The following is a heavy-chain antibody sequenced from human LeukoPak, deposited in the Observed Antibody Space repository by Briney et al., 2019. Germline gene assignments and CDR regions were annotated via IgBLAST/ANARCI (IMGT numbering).Heavy chain of an antibody. Sequence: GGSLRLSCAASGFTFSSYAMHWVRQAPGKGLEWVAVISYDGSNKYYADSVKGRFTISRDNSKNTLYLQMNSLRAEDTAVYYCARTAPDYTYYYYYGMDVWGQGTTVTVSS. V-gene: IGHV3-30-3*01. D-gene: IGHD4-11*01. CDR3: ARTAPDYTYYYYYGMDV. CDR1: GFTFSSYA. J-gene: IGHJ6*02. CDR2: ISYDGSNK.